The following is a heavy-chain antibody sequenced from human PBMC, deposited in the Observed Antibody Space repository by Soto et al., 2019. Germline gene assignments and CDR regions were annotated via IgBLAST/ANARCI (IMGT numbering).Heavy chain of an antibody. CDR1: GFTFSSYA. Sequence: QVQLVESGGGVVQPGRSLRLSCAASGFTFSSYAMHWVRQAPGKGLEWVAVISYDGSNKYYADSVKGRFTISRDNSKNTLYLQMNSLRAEDTAVYYCARGAVAGVPTYNWFDPWGQGTLVTVSS. CDR3: ARGAVAGVPTYNWFDP. V-gene: IGHV3-30-3*01. CDR2: ISYDGSNK. D-gene: IGHD6-19*01. J-gene: IGHJ5*02.